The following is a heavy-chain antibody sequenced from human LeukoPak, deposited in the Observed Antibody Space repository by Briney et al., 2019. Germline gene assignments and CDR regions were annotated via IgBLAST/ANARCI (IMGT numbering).Heavy chain of an antibody. V-gene: IGHV4-59*01. D-gene: IGHD6-19*01. CDR2: IYYSGST. Sequence: SETLSLTCTVSGGSISSYYWSWIRKSPGKGLEWIGYIYYSGSTNYNPSLKSRVTISVDTSKNQFSLKLSSVTAADTAVYYCARGFSRSRWNAFDIWGQGTMVTVSS. J-gene: IGHJ3*02. CDR1: GGSISSYY. CDR3: ARGFSRSRWNAFDI.